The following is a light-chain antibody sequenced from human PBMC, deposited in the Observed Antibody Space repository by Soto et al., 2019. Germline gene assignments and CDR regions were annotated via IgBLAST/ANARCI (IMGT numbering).Light chain of an antibody. CDR2: DVS. CDR3: SSYTSSSTLVV. J-gene: IGLJ2*01. Sequence: QSALTQPASVSGSPGQSSTISCTGTSSDVGGYNYVSWYQQHPGKAPKLMIYDVSNRPSGVSNRFSGSKSGNTASLTISGLQAEDEADYYSSSYTSSSTLVVFGGGTKLTVL. V-gene: IGLV2-14*01. CDR1: SSDVGGYNY.